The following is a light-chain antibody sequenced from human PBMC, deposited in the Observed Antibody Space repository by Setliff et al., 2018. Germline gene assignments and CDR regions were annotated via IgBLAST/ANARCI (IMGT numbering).Light chain of an antibody. J-gene: IGLJ2*01. CDR2: RNN. Sequence: QSALTQPPSASGTPGQRVTISCSGSSSNIGSNYVYWYQQFPGTAPKLLILRNNQRPSGVPDRFSGSKSGTSASLAISGLRSEDEADYSCAAWDDSLSGPVFGGGTKVT. CDR1: SSNIGSNY. CDR3: AAWDDSLSGPV. V-gene: IGLV1-47*01.